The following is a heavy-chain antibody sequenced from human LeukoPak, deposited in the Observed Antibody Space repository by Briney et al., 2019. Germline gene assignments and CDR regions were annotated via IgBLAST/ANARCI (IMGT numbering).Heavy chain of an antibody. Sequence: SETLSLTCTVSGGSISSSSYYWGWIRQPPGEGPEWIGSISYSGRTHYNPSLKSRVSISVDTSKNQFSLNLSSVTAADTAVYYCARKKTGATDGLDVWGQGTTVTVSS. CDR2: ISYSGRT. V-gene: IGHV4-39*01. CDR1: GGSISSSSYY. D-gene: IGHD1-1*01. J-gene: IGHJ6*02. CDR3: ARKKTGATDGLDV.